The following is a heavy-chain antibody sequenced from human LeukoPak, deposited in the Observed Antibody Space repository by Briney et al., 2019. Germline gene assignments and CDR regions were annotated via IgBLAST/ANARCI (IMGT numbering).Heavy chain of an antibody. CDR1: GGSIRSGSYY. CDR3: ARVYYYYDSSGQRGGDAFDI. CDR2: IYTSGST. J-gene: IGHJ3*02. V-gene: IGHV4-61*02. Sequence: SETLSLTCTVSGGSIRSGSYYWSWIRQPAGKGLEWIGRIYTSGSTNYNPSLKSRVTISVDTSKNQFSLKLSSVTAADTAVYYCARVYYYYDSSGQRGGDAFDIWGQGTMVTVSS. D-gene: IGHD3-22*01.